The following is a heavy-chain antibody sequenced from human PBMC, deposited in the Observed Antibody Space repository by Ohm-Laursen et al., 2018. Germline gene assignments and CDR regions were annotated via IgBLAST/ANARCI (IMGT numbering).Heavy chain of an antibody. CDR3: TRERVSAVAGLSYYYGMDV. J-gene: IGHJ6*02. CDR2: IKTDGST. V-gene: IGHV4-4*07. D-gene: IGHD6-19*01. CDR1: GGSITSYY. Sequence: SETLSLTCDVSGGSITSYYWSWIRQPAGKGLEWIGRIKTDGSTNYNPSLRSRVSMSVATSKNQFSLKVSSVTAADTAVYYCTRERVSAVAGLSYYYGMDVWGQGTTVTVSS.